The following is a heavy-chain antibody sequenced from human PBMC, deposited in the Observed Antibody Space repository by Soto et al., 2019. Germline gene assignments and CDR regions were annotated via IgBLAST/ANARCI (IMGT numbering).Heavy chain of an antibody. V-gene: IGHV1-69*01. CDR1: GGTFSSYA. Sequence: QVQLVQSGAEVKKPGSSVKVSCKASGGTFSSYAISWVRQAPGQGLEWMGGIIPIFGTANYAQKFQGRVTITADESTSTAYMELSSLRSEDTAVYYCSRGYCSSTSCDTAFGSRGYYYYGMDVWGQGTTVTVSS. D-gene: IGHD2-2*02. CDR3: SRGYCSSTSCDTAFGSRGYYYYGMDV. J-gene: IGHJ6*02. CDR2: IIPIFGTA.